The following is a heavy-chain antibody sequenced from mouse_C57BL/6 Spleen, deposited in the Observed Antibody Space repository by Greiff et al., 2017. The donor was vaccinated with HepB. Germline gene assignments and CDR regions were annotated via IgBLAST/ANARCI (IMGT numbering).Heavy chain of an antibody. V-gene: IGHV1-4*01. Sequence: VKLVESGAELARPGASVKMSCKASGYTFTSYTMHWVKQRPGQGLEWIGYINPSSGYTKYNQKFKDKATLTADKSSSTAYMQLSSLTSEDSAVYYCAREGSNYVWYFDVWGTGTTVTVSS. CDR3: AREGSNYVWYFDV. CDR1: GYTFTSYT. CDR2: INPSSGYT. D-gene: IGHD2-5*01. J-gene: IGHJ1*03.